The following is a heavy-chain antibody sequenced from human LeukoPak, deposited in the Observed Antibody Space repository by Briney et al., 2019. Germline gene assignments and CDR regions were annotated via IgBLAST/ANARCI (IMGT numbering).Heavy chain of an antibody. CDR2: IYHTGSI. V-gene: IGHV4-39*01. CDR1: GGSISSSDHY. D-gene: IGHD1-14*01. Sequence: SETLSLTCMVSGGSISSSDHYWGWIRQSPGKGLEWIGCIYHTGSIYYNPSLESRVTMSVDTSKNQFSPKLNSVTAADTAVYFCARPQIVHATTHPFDYWGQGTLVTVSS. CDR3: ARPQIVHATTHPFDY. J-gene: IGHJ4*02.